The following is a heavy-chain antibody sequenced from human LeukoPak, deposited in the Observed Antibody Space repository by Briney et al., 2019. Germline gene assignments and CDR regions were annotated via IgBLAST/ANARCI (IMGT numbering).Heavy chain of an antibody. V-gene: IGHV3-21*04. Sequence: PGGSPRLSCAGSGFAFESFTMTWVRQAPGKGLEWVSLISATSSDINYAESVRGRFTISRDNAKNSLFLQMDSLRAEDTAIYYCAKGLFSAYDKYLDSWGQGTLVTVSS. J-gene: IGHJ4*02. CDR1: GFAFESFT. D-gene: IGHD5-12*01. CDR3: AKGLFSAYDKYLDS. CDR2: ISATSSDI.